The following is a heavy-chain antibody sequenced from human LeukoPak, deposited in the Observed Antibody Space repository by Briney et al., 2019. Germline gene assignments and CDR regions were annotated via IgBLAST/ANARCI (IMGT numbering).Heavy chain of an antibody. V-gene: IGHV3-7*04. Sequence: GGSLRLSCAASGFTFSSYWMSWVRQAPGKGLEWVANIKQDGSEKYYVDSVKGRFTIPRDNAKNSLYLQMNSLRAEDTAVYYCARDHGDYARGMDVWGQGTTVTVSS. J-gene: IGHJ6*02. CDR3: ARDHGDYARGMDV. CDR1: GFTFSSYW. D-gene: IGHD4-17*01. CDR2: IKQDGSEK.